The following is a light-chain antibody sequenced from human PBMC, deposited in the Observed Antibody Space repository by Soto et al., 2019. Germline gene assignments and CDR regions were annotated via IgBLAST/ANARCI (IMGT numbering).Light chain of an antibody. CDR1: SSDIGKYKV. CDR2: EAT. J-gene: IGLJ3*02. Sequence: QSALTQPASVSGSPGQSITISCIGASSDIGKYKVVSWYQHHPGKVPKLLIYEATKLPSGVSDRFSGSKSDNTASLTISGLQAEDEADYYCCSYVGNSLWLFGGGTKVTVL. CDR3: CSYVGNSLWL. V-gene: IGLV2-23*01.